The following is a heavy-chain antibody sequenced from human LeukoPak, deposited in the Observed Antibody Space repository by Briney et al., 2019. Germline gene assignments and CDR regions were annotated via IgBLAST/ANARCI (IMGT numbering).Heavy chain of an antibody. CDR1: GFTFSTYV. Sequence: GASLTLSCTASGFTFSTYVMTWVRQAPGEGLEWVSGMTGTGDTKYYADSVKGRFTISRDNSKNTLYLQMNSLRAEDTAVYYCARKTVEVYYGALDPWGQGALVTVSS. CDR3: ARKTVEVYYGALDP. D-gene: IGHD3-3*01. CDR2: MTGTGDTK. V-gene: IGHV3-23*01. J-gene: IGHJ5*02.